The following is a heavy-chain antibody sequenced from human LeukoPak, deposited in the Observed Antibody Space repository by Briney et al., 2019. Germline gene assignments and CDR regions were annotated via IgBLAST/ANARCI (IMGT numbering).Heavy chain of an antibody. D-gene: IGHD3-10*01. Sequence: GGSLRLSCAASGFTFSSYSMNWVRQAPGKGLEWVSSISSSSSYIYYADSVKGLFTISRDNAKNSLYLQMNSLRAEDTAVYYCARDSSGGFDYWGQGTLVTVSS. CDR1: GFTFSSYS. CDR2: ISSSSSYI. V-gene: IGHV3-21*01. J-gene: IGHJ4*02. CDR3: ARDSSGGFDY.